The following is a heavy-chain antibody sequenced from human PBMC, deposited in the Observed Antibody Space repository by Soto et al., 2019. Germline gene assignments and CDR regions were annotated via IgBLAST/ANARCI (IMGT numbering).Heavy chain of an antibody. V-gene: IGHV3-11*01. CDR2: TGRSLYPI. J-gene: IGHJ6*02. Sequence: HVQLVESGGGLVEPGGSLRLSCAASGFSFSEYYVNWIRQAPGKGLEWISYTGRSLYPIYYADSVKGRFSISRDSAKNSVFLQMNSLRVEDTAVYYCARDIRSFWNGYYRRYDYYGMDVWGRGTTVIVSS. CDR3: ARDIRSFWNGYYRRYDYYGMDV. CDR1: GFSFSEYY. D-gene: IGHD3-3*01.